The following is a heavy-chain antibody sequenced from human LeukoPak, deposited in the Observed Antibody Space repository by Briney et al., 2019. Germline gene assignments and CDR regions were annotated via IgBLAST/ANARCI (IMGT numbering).Heavy chain of an antibody. V-gene: IGHV3-15*01. CDR1: GFTFSNAW. CDR3: TTPLKLGYDFWFDY. Sequence: GGSLRLSCAASGFTFSNAWMSWVRQAPGKGLEWVGRIKSKTDGGTTDYAAPVKGRFTISRDDSTNTLYLQMNSLKTEDTAVYYCTTPLKLGYDFWFDYWGQGTLVTVSS. J-gene: IGHJ4*02. D-gene: IGHD3-3*01. CDR2: IKSKTDGGTT.